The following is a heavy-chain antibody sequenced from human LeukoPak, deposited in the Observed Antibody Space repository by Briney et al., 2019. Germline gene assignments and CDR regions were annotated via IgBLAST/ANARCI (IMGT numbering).Heavy chain of an antibody. CDR2: IYHSGRT. V-gene: IGHV4-39*07. J-gene: IGHJ4*02. Sequence: TSETLSLTCTVSGGSISSSSYYWGWIRQPPGKGLEWIGSIYHSGRTYYNPSLKSRVTISVDTSKNQFSLKLSSVTAADTAVYYCASRLVQLWYGRGYYFDYWGQGTLVTVSS. CDR3: ASRLVQLWYGRGYYFDY. D-gene: IGHD5-18*01. CDR1: GGSISSSSYY.